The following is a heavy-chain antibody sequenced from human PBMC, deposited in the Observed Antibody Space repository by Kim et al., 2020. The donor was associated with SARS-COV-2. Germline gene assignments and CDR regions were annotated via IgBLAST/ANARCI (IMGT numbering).Heavy chain of an antibody. V-gene: IGHV3-33*01. Sequence: NKYYADSVKGRFTISRDNSKNTLYLQMNSLRAEDTAVYYCASASSDAFDIWGQGTMVTVSS. D-gene: IGHD3-16*02. J-gene: IGHJ3*02. CDR2: NK. CDR3: ASASSDAFDI.